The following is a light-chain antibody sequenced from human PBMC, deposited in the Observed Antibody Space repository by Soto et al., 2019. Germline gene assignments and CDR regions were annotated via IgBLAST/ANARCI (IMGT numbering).Light chain of an antibody. V-gene: IGKV3-20*01. CDR3: QQYGSSLWT. Sequence: EIVMTHSPATLSVSPGERATLSCRASQSVSSNLAWYQQKPGQAPRLLIYGASSRATGIPDRFSGSGSGTDFTLTISRLEPEDFAVYYCQQYGSSLWTFGQGTKVDIK. CDR1: QSVSSN. J-gene: IGKJ1*01. CDR2: GAS.